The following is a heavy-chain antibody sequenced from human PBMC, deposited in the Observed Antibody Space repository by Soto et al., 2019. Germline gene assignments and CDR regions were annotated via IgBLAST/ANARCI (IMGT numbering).Heavy chain of an antibody. J-gene: IGHJ6*02. V-gene: IGHV4-59*08. Sequence: PSETLSLTCAVSGASISRAYWWSWVRQPPGKGLEWIGYIYYSGSTNYNPSLKSRVTISVDTSKNQFSLKLSSVTAADTAVYYCARHGQWLVTGYFYYGMDVWGQGTTVTVSS. CDR3: ARHGQWLVTGYFYYGMDV. CDR2: IYYSGST. CDR1: GASISRAY. D-gene: IGHD6-19*01.